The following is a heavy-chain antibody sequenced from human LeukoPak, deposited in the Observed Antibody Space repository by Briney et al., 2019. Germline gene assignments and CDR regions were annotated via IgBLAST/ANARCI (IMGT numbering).Heavy chain of an antibody. Sequence: GGSLRLSCAASGFTFSSYWMSWVRQAPGKGLEWVANIKQDGSEKYYVDSVKGRFTISRDNAKNSLYLQMNSLRAEDTAAYYCVGFWSGYPTHAFDIWGQGTMVTVSS. V-gene: IGHV3-7*01. J-gene: IGHJ3*02. CDR1: GFTFSSYW. D-gene: IGHD3-3*01. CDR2: IKQDGSEK. CDR3: VGFWSGYPTHAFDI.